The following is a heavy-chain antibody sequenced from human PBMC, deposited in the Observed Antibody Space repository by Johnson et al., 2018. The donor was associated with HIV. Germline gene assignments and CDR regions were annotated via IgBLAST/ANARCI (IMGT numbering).Heavy chain of an antibody. CDR2: IGGSGGTT. J-gene: IGHJ3*02. CDR3: AKYGGGGTYFSAFDI. CDR1: GFTFDDYA. Sequence: VQLVESGGGLVQPGRSLKLSCAASGFTFDDYAMHWVRQAPGKGLEWVSTIGGSGGTTYYAASVKGRFTISRDNSKNTLYLQMNSLRAEDTAVYYCAKYGGGGTYFSAFDIWGQGTMVTVSS. V-gene: IGHV3-23*04. D-gene: IGHD1-26*01.